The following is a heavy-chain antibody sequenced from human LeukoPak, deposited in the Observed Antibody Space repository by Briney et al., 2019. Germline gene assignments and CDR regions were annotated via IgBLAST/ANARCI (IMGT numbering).Heavy chain of an antibody. D-gene: IGHD4-23*01. J-gene: IGHJ4*01. Sequence: GGSLRLSCAASGFAFSSFSMNWVRQAPGKGLEWVSYISSISGSLYYADSVRGRFTIPRDNAKNSLYLQMNSLRVEDTAVYYCAKEPPGQLRVGDYWGQGTLVTVSS. V-gene: IGHV3-48*01. CDR1: GFAFSSFS. CDR3: AKEPPGQLRVGDY. CDR2: ISSISGSL.